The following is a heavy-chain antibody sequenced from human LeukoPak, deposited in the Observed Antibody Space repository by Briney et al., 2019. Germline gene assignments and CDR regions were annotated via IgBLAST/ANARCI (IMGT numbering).Heavy chain of an antibody. V-gene: IGHV4-61*01. D-gene: IGHD3-10*01. CDR2: IYYSGST. CDR1: GGSVSSGSYY. J-gene: IGHJ6*04. CDR3: ARDRLLWFGELSYGMDV. Sequence: SETLSLTCTVSGGSVSSGSYYWSWIRQPPGKGLEWIGYIYYSGSTNYNPSLKSRVTISVDTSKNQFSPKLSSVTAADTAVYYCARDRLLWFGELSYGMDVWGKGTTVTVSS.